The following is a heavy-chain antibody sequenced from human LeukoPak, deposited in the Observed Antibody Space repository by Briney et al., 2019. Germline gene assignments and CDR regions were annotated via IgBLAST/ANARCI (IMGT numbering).Heavy chain of an antibody. CDR2: ISYDGSNK. D-gene: IGHD3-22*01. J-gene: IGHJ4*02. CDR3: AKSFYDSGGYYGIIDY. Sequence: PGGSLRLSCAAPGFTFNSYSMYWVRQAPGKGLEWVAVISYDGSNKYYADSVKGRFTISRDNSKNTLHLQMNSLRVEDAAVYYCAKSFYDSGGYYGIIDYWGQGTLVTVSS. CDR1: GFTFNSYS. V-gene: IGHV3-30*18.